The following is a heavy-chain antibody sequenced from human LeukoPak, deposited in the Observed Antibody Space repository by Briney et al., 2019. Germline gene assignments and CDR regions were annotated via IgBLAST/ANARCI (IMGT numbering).Heavy chain of an antibody. CDR1: GGSFSGYY. D-gene: IGHD3-22*01. CDR3: ARLHSSGYYGNWFDP. CDR2: INHSGST. V-gene: IGHV4-34*01. J-gene: IGHJ5*02. Sequence: SETLSLTCAVYGGSFSGYYWSWIRQPPGKGLEWIGEINHSGSTNYNPSLKSRVTISVDTSKNQFSLKLSSVTAADTAVYYCARLHSSGYYGNWFDPWGQGTLVTVSS.